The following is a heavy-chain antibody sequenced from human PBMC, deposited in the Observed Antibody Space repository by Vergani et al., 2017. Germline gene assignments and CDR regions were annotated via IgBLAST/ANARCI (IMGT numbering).Heavy chain of an antibody. Sequence: EVQLVESGGGVVRPGGSLRLSCVGSGFAFGDFGMSWVRQVPGKGLVWVAGINWNGGTTIYGDPVTGRFTISRDNAKNSLYLQMNSLRDGDTALYYCVRREGHNQAPFDNWVQGTLVIVSS. V-gene: IGHV3-20*04. CDR1: GFAFGDFG. J-gene: IGHJ4*02. CDR3: VRREGHNQAPFDN. D-gene: IGHD5-24*01. CDR2: INWNGGTT.